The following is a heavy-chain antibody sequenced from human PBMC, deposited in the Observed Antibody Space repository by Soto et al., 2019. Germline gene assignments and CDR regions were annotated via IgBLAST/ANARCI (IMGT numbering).Heavy chain of an antibody. Sequence: QQVQSRAEVKKPGSSVKVSCKASGGDFNSYTISWVRQAPGQGPEWMCTIIPILDVAKNAQKFQGRVTITADKSTSTVYMVLRSLRSDDTAIYYCAQLWFGELWHGMDVWGQGTTVTVSS. J-gene: IGHJ6*02. CDR3: AQLWFGELWHGMDV. CDR2: IIPILDVA. V-gene: IGHV1-69*02. CDR1: GGDFNSYT. D-gene: IGHD3-10*01.